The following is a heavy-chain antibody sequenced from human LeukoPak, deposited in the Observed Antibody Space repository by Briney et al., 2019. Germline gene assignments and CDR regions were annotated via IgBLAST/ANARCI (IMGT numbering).Heavy chain of an antibody. J-gene: IGHJ4*02. CDR1: GFPYDVQT. V-gene: IGHV3-7*01. CDR2: MKEDGSEI. CDR3: ARGGATRGRFEN. Sequence: PGGSLRLSCAASGFPYDVQTMSWVRQAPGKGLDWVASMKEDGSEIYYVDSVKGRFTISRDNPKNSLYLQMNSLRAEDTAVYYCARGGATRGRFENWGQRALVTVSS. D-gene: IGHD1-26*01.